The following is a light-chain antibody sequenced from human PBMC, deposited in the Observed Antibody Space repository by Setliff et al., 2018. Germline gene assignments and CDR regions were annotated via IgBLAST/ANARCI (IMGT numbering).Light chain of an antibody. J-gene: IGLJ1*01. CDR2: GNN. V-gene: IGLV1-40*01. CDR3: QSYGGSPDFHV. CDR1: SSNIGAGFS. Sequence: QSVLTQPPSVSGAPGQRVTISCTGSSSNIGAGFSVHWYQQLPGTAPKVLIYGNNNRPSGVPDRFSGSKSGTSASLAIAGLQAEDEADYYCQSYGGSPDFHVFGTGTKVTVL.